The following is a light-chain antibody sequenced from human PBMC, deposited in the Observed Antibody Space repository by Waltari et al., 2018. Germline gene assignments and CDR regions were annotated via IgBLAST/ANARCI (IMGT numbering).Light chain of an antibody. J-gene: IGKJ3*01. CDR2: WAS. Sequence: DIVMTQSPDSLAVSLGERATINCKSSQSVLYSSNNKNYLAWYQQKPGQPPKVLFYWASTRESVGPDRFSGSGSGTDFTLTISSLQAEDVAVYYCQQHYSSPFTFGPGTKVDIK. V-gene: IGKV4-1*01. CDR1: QSVLYSSNNKNY. CDR3: QQHYSSPFT.